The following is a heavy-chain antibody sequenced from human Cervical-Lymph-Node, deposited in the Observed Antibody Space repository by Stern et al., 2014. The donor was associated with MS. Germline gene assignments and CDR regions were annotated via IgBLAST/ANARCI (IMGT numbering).Heavy chain of an antibody. Sequence: VQLVQSGAEAKKPGSSVKVSCKASGGTFSSYAISWVRQAPGQGLEWMGGIIPIFGTANYAQKFQDRVTITADESTSTAYMELSSLRSEDTAVYYCARDKRGYSYGPYYYYYGMDVWGQGTTVTVSS. D-gene: IGHD5-18*01. CDR2: IIPIFGTA. V-gene: IGHV1-69*01. J-gene: IGHJ6*02. CDR3: ARDKRGYSYGPYYYYYGMDV. CDR1: GGTFSSYA.